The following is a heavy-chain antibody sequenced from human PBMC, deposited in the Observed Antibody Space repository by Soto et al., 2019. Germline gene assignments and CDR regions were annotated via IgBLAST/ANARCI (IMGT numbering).Heavy chain of an antibody. V-gene: IGHV3-66*01. Sequence: GGSLRLSCAASGFTVSSNYMSWVRQAPGKGLEWVSVIYSGGSTYYADSVKGRFTISRDNSKNTLYLQMNSLRAEDTAVYYCARVRGDYVYYYYYYYMDVWGKGTTVTVSS. CDR1: GFTVSSNY. CDR3: ARVRGDYVYYYYYYYMDV. CDR2: IYSGGST. D-gene: IGHD4-17*01. J-gene: IGHJ6*03.